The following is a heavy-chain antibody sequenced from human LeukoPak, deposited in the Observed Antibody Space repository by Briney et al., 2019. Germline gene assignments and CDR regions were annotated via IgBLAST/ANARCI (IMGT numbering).Heavy chain of an antibody. CDR3: ARGPLIAAAGTW. Sequence: PGGSLRLSCAASGFTFSSCAMSWVRQAPGKGLEWVSTIIDSGNSIYYADSAEGRFTISRDNSKNTLYLQMNSLRAGDTAVYYYARGPLIAAAGTWWGQGTLVTVSS. CDR2: IIDSGNSI. V-gene: IGHV3-23*01. CDR1: GFTFSSCA. D-gene: IGHD6-13*01. J-gene: IGHJ4*02.